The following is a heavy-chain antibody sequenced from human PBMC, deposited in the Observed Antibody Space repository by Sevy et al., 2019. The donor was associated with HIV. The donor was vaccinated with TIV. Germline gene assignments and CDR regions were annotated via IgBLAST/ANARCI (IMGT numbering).Heavy chain of an antibody. V-gene: IGHV3-23*01. CDR1: GFTFSSYA. J-gene: IGHJ6*02. D-gene: IGHD2-2*01. Sequence: GGSLRLSCVASGFTFSSYAMSWVRQAPGKGLEWVSAISGSGGSTYYADSVKGRFTISRDNSKNTLYLQMNSLRAEDTAVYYCAKPGGYCSSTSCFYYYGMDVWGQGTTVTVSS. CDR2: ISGSGGST. CDR3: AKPGGYCSSTSCFYYYGMDV.